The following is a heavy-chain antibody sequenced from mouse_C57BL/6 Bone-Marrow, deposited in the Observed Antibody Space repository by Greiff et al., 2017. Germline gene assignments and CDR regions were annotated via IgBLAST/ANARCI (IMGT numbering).Heavy chain of an antibody. Sequence: VQLQQPGAELVKPGASVKLSCKASGYTFTSYWMHWVKQRPGQGLEWIGMIHPNSGSTNYNEKFKSKATLTVDKSSSTAYMQLSSLTSEDSAVYYCARDYDYDSYYFDYWGQGTTLTVSS. J-gene: IGHJ2*01. CDR2: IHPNSGST. CDR3: ARDYDYDSYYFDY. CDR1: GYTFTSYW. V-gene: IGHV1-64*01. D-gene: IGHD2-4*01.